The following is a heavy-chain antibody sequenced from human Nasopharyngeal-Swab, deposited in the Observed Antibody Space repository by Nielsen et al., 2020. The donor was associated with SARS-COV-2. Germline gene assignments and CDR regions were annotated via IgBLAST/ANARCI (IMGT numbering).Heavy chain of an antibody. D-gene: IGHD6-13*01. Sequence: GGSLRLSCAASGFTFSSYWMHWVRQAPGKGLVWVSRINSDGSSTSYADSVEGRFTISRDNAKNTLYLQMNSLRAEDTAVYYCARGGAAAEGYYGMDVWGQGTTVTVSS. CDR1: GFTFSSYW. CDR2: INSDGSST. V-gene: IGHV3-74*01. J-gene: IGHJ6*02. CDR3: ARGGAAAEGYYGMDV.